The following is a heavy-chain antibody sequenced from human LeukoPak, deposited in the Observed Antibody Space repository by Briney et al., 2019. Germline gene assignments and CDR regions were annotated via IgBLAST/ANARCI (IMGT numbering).Heavy chain of an antibody. J-gene: IGHJ4*02. CDR3: ARESHWGLPGGWEDY. Sequence: GASVKVSCKASGYTFTGYYMHWVRQAPGQGLEWMGGIIPIFGTANYAQKFQGRVTITADESTSTAYMELSSLRSEDTAVYYCARESHWGLPGGWEDYWGQGTLVTVSS. CDR1: GYTFTGYY. V-gene: IGHV1-69*13. D-gene: IGHD3-16*01. CDR2: IIPIFGTA.